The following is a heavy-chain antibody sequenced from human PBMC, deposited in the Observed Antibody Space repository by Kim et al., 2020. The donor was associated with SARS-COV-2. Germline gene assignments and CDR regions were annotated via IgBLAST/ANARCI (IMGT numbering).Heavy chain of an antibody. V-gene: IGHV3-21*01. CDR3: ARGPARNHYYGMDV. Sequence: ADSVKGRFTISRDHAKNSLYLQMNSLRAADTTVYYCARGPARNHYYGMDVWGLGTTVTVSS. D-gene: IGHD2-2*01. J-gene: IGHJ6*02.